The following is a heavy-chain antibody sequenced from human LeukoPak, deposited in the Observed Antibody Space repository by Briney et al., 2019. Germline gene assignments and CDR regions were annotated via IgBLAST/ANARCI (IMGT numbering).Heavy chain of an antibody. D-gene: IGHD3-16*01. CDR1: GGSISSSRYY. Sequence: PSETLSLTCTVSGGSISSSRYYWGWIRQPPGKGLEWIGSIYYSGSTYYNPSLKSRVTMSVDTSKNQFSLKLTSVAAADTAVYYCMRVARGGLMDVWGKGTTVTISS. J-gene: IGHJ6*03. CDR3: MRVARGGLMDV. V-gene: IGHV4-39*07. CDR2: IYYSGST.